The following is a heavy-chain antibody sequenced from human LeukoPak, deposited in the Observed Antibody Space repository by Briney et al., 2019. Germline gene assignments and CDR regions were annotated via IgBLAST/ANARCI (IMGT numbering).Heavy chain of an antibody. V-gene: IGHV1-18*01. CDR2: ISAYNGNT. Sequence: ASVKVSCKASGYTFTSYGISWVRQAPGQGLEWMGWISAYNGNTNYAQKLQGRVTMTTDTSTSTAYMELRSLRSEDTAVYYCARGDCSSTSCYGGDAFDIWGQGTMVTVSS. D-gene: IGHD2-2*01. CDR1: GYTFTSYG. J-gene: IGHJ3*02. CDR3: ARGDCSSTSCYGGDAFDI.